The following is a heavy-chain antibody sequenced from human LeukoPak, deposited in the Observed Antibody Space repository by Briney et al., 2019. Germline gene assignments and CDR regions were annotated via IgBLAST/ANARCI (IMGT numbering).Heavy chain of an antibody. V-gene: IGHV3-23*01. CDR1: GFTFSSYA. J-gene: IGHJ4*02. CDR2: ISGSGGST. D-gene: IGHD1-20*01. CDR3: AKTLAGNWNYFEY. Sequence: PGGSLRLSCAASGFTFSSYAMNWVRQAPGTGLEWVSGISGSGGSTYYADSVKGRFTISRDDSKNTLYLQMNSLRAEDTAVYYCAKTLAGNWNYFEYWGQGTLVTVSS.